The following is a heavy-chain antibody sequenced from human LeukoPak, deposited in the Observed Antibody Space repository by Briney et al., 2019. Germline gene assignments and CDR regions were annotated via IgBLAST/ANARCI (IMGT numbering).Heavy chain of an antibody. Sequence: SETLSLTCTVSGGSISSYYWSWIRQPPGKGLEWIGYIHYSGSTNYNPSLKSRVTISVDTSKNQFSLKLSSVTAADTAVYYCARALGYSYGAYYFDYWGQGTLVTVSS. D-gene: IGHD5-18*01. CDR2: IHYSGST. V-gene: IGHV4-59*08. CDR1: GGSISSYY. CDR3: ARALGYSYGAYYFDY. J-gene: IGHJ4*02.